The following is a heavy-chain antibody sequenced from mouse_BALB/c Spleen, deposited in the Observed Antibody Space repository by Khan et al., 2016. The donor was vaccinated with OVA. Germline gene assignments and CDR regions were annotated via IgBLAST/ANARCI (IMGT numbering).Heavy chain of an antibody. Sequence: EVELVESGGDLVKPGGSLKFSCAASGFTFSSYSMSWVRQTPDKRLEWVATISSGGDYTYYSDIVKGRFTISRDTAKNTLYLQMSSLKSDDTAMYYCASHLSGSFAYWGQGTLVTVSA. CDR2: ISSGGDYT. CDR1: GFTFSSYS. D-gene: IGHD1-3*01. CDR3: ASHLSGSFAY. V-gene: IGHV5-6*01. J-gene: IGHJ3*01.